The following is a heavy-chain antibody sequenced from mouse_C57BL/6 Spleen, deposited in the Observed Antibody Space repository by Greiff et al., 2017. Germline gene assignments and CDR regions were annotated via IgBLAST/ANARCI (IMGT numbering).Heavy chain of an antibody. J-gene: IGHJ4*01. D-gene: IGHD2-4*01. CDR2: IDPNSGGS. V-gene: IGHV1-72*01. CDR1: GYTFTRYR. CDR3: ARGGDYDYDGAMDY. Sequence: VQLQQPGAELVKPGASVKLSCKASGYTFTRYRMHWVKQRPGRGLEWVGRIDPNSGGSKYQGKFKGKATMAVDQPSSTAYMQHMSLTSEDSAVYDCARGGDYDYDGAMDYWGQGTSVTVSS.